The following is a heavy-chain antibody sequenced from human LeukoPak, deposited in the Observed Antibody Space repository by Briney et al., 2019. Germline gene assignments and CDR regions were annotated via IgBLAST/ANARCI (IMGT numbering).Heavy chain of an antibody. CDR3: ASSEGYCSGGSCYGANWFDP. D-gene: IGHD2-15*01. V-gene: IGHV4-59*01. Sequence: SEILSSTCTVSAGSICSNYWCWLRQPPGTGLTGIGYIYCSGSTNYNPSLGSLVTISVSTSKNQFTLKLSSVTAADTAVYYCASSEGYCSGGSCYGANWFDPWGQGTLVTVSS. CDR1: AGSICSNY. J-gene: IGHJ5*02. CDR2: IYCSGST.